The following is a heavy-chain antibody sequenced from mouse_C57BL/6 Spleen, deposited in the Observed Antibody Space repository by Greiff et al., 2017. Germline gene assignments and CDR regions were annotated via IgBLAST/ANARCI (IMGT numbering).Heavy chain of an antibody. Sequence: VQLQQPGAELVKPGASVKLSCKASGYTFTSYWMHWVKQRPGQGLEWIGMIHPNSGSTNYNEKFKSKATLTVDKSSSTAYMQLSSLTSEDSAVYYCASIVLRAMDYWGQGTSVTVSS. CDR1: GYTFTSYW. J-gene: IGHJ4*01. V-gene: IGHV1-64*01. CDR3: ASIVLRAMDY. D-gene: IGHD1-1*01. CDR2: IHPNSGST.